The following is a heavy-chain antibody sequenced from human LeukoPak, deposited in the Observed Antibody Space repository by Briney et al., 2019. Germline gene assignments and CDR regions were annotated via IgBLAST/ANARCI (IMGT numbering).Heavy chain of an antibody. CDR3: AKTAGSYYRSDN. J-gene: IGHJ4*02. D-gene: IGHD1-26*01. CDR1: GFTFSTYT. CDR2: ISGNGAST. V-gene: IGHV3-23*01. Sequence: GGSLRLSCAASGFTFSTYTMTWVRQAPGKGLEWVSAISGNGASTYYADSVKGRFTISRDNSDNTLYPQLNSLRTEDTALFYCAKTAGSYYRSDNWGQGTLVTVSS.